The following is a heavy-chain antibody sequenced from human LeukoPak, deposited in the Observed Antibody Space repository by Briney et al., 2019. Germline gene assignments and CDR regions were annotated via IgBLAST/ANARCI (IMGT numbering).Heavy chain of an antibody. CDR2: IYYSGST. CDR3: ARALDSSGYHDY. D-gene: IGHD3-22*01. CDR1: GGSISSSSYY. V-gene: IGHV4-39*01. J-gene: IGHJ4*02. Sequence: PSETLSLTCTVSGGSISSSSYYWGWIRQPPGKGLEWIGSIYYSGSTYYNPSLKSRVTISVDTSKNQFSLKLSSVTAADTAVYYCARALDSSGYHDYRGQGTLVTVSS.